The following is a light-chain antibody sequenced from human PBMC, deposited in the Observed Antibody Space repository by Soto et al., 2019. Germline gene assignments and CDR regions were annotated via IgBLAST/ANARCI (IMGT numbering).Light chain of an antibody. V-gene: IGLV2-18*02. Sequence: QSSLTQPPSVSGSPGQSVTISCTGASGHIGNYDRVSWYQQSPGTAPKPIIYEVTNRPSGVPGRFSGSKSGNTASLTISGLQAEDEAYYYCSSFTSNNTWVFGGGTKLIVL. CDR1: SGHIGNYDR. CDR3: SSFTSNNTWV. J-gene: IGLJ3*02. CDR2: EVT.